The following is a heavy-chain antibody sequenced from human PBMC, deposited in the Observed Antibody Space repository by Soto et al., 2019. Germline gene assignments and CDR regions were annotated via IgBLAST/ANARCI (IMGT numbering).Heavy chain of an antibody. Sequence: EVQLVESGGGLVQPGGSLRLSCAASGFTFSSYEMNWVRQAPGKGLEWVSYISSSGSTIYYADSVKGRFTISRDNAKNSLYLQKNSLRAEDTAVYYCARGGYSYGYAYYYYGMDVWGRRTTVTDSS. D-gene: IGHD5-18*01. CDR1: GFTFSSYE. V-gene: IGHV3-48*03. CDR2: ISSSGSTI. J-gene: IGHJ6*02. CDR3: ARGGYSYGYAYYYYGMDV.